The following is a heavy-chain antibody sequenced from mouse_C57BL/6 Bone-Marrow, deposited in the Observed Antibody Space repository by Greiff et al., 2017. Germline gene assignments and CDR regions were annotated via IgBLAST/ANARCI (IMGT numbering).Heavy chain of an antibody. CDR1: GIDFSRYW. CDR2: INPVSSTI. CDR3: ESGGPQYPYWYFDV. V-gene: IGHV4-1*01. J-gene: IGHJ1*03. D-gene: IGHD5-1-1*01. Sequence: EVKLMESGGGLVQPGGSLKLSCAASGIDFSRYWMSWVRRTPGKGLEWIGEINPVSSTINYAPSLKDKFIISRDNDKNPLYLQMRKVRSEDTALYNCESGGPQYPYWYFDVWGTGTTVTVSS.